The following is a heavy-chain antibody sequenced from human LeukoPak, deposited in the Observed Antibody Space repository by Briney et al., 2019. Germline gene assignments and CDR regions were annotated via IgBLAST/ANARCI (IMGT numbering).Heavy chain of an antibody. V-gene: IGHV4-61*01. J-gene: IGHJ4*02. Sequence: KASETLSLTCTVSGGSVSSGSYYWSWIRQPPGKGLEWIGYIYYSGSTYYNPSLKSRVTMSVDTSKNQFSLKLSSVTAVDTAVYYCARIGGSSGSPKGKEFDYWGQGTLVTVSS. D-gene: IGHD6-19*01. CDR3: ARIGGSSGSPKGKEFDY. CDR2: IYYSGST. CDR1: GGSVSSGSYY.